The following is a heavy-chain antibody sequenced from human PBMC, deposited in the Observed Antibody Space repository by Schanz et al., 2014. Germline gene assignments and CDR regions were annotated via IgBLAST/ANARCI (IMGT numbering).Heavy chain of an antibody. V-gene: IGHV3-74*01. CDR1: RFTFSDSW. D-gene: IGHD4-17*01. CDR3: VRDTDYHFDY. CDR2: TSNDGSFT. Sequence: EVQLVESGGGLVQPGGSLRLSCAASRFTFSDSWMHWVRQAPGKGLVWVSRTSNDGSFTTFADSVKGRFTISRDNAKNTLYLQMNSLRAEDTAVYYCVRDTDYHFDYWGQGTLVTVSS. J-gene: IGHJ4*02.